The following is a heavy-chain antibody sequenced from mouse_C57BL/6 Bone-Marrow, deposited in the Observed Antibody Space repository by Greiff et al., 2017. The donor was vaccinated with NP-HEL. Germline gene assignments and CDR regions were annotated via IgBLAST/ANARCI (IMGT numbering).Heavy chain of an antibody. D-gene: IGHD1-1*01. CDR2: LDPENGDT. V-gene: IGHV14-4*01. Sequence: EVKLQESGAELVRPGASVKLSCTASGFTIKDDYMHWVKQRPEQGLEWIGWLDPENGDTEYASKFQGKATITADTASNTAYLQLSSLTSEDTAVYYCTTRPYDGSFCFDYWGQGTTLTVSS. J-gene: IGHJ2*01. CDR1: GFTIKDDY. CDR3: TTRPYDGSFCFDY.